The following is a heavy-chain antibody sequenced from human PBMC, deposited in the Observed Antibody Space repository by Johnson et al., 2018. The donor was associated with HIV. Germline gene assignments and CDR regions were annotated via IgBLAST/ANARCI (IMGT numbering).Heavy chain of an antibody. CDR2: ISYDGGSK. J-gene: IGHJ3*02. V-gene: IGHV3-30*14. CDR1: GFTFSTFP. D-gene: IGHD3-22*01. Sequence: QVQLVESGGGVVQPGRSLRLSCTASGFTFSTFPMHWVRQAPGKGLEWVAIISYDGGSKYYADSVKGRFTISRDNSKNTLYLQMNSLRAGDTAVYYCARGRDSSGFNDAFDIWGQGTMVTVSS. CDR3: ARGRDSSGFNDAFDI.